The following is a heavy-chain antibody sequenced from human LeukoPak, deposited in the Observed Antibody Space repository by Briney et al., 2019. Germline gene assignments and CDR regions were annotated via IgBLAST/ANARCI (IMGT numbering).Heavy chain of an antibody. V-gene: IGHV3-30-3*01. Sequence: GGSLRLSCAASGFTFSSYAMHWVRQAPGKGLEWVAVISYDGSNKYYADSVKGRFTISRDNSKNTLYLQMNSLRAEDTAVYYCARDLTGRIYYDSSGYYSAFGALADYWGQGTLVTVSS. CDR3: ARDLTGRIYYDSSGYYSAFGALADY. D-gene: IGHD3-22*01. J-gene: IGHJ4*02. CDR1: GFTFSSYA. CDR2: ISYDGSNK.